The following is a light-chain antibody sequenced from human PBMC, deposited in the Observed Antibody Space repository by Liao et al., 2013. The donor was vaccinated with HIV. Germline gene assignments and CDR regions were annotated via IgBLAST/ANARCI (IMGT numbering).Light chain of an antibody. J-gene: IGLJ1*01. CDR3: QVWDSSSEHPYV. CDR2: YDS. V-gene: IGLV3-21*01. CDR1: NVGSTS. Sequence: SYELTQPPSVSVAPGKTAGISCGGNNVGSTSVHWYQQKPGQAPVLVIYYDSDRPSGIPERFSGSNSGNSATLTISRVEAGDEADYYCQVWDSSSEHPYVFGTGTKVTVL.